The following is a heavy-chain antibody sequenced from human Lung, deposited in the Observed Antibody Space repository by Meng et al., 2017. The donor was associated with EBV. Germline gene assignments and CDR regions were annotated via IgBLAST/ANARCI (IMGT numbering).Heavy chain of an antibody. Sequence: EAQVKGSGGGLVQPWGSLRLSCVGSGISAYWVHWVRQVPGKGLVWVSRINEDGSVVNYADSVKGRFTIFRDNAKNTVSLQMNSLRVEDTALYYCAKDCFGARDYWGQGTLVTVSS. J-gene: IGHJ4*02. CDR1: GISAYW. V-gene: IGHV3-74*01. CDR3: AKDCFGARDY. CDR2: INEDGSVV. D-gene: IGHD1-26*01.